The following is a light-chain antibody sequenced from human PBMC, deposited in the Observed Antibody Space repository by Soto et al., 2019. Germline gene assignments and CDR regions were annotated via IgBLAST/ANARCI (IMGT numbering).Light chain of an antibody. V-gene: IGKV3-11*01. CDR3: QQRTNWPPALS. Sequence: EIVLTQSPATLSLSPGERATLSCRASQSVRSFLAWYQQKPGQTPRLLIYDASKRATGIPVRFSGSGSGTDFTLTISSLEPEDFAVYYCQQRTNWPPALSFGGGTKVEI. CDR1: QSVRSF. CDR2: DAS. J-gene: IGKJ4*01.